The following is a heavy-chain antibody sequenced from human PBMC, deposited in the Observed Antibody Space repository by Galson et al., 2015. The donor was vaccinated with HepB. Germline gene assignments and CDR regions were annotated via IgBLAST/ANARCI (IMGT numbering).Heavy chain of an antibody. CDR1: GFTVSSNY. CDR2: VYSGGST. D-gene: IGHD6-13*01. V-gene: IGHV3-66*01. Sequence: SLRLSCAASGFTVSSNYLSWVRQAPGTGLERVSVVYSGGSTYYADSGKGRFTISRDNSKNQLYLQMNSLRAEDTAAYYCSRDGYSSSWYVRYFDLWGRGTLVTVSS. CDR3: SRDGYSSSWYVRYFDL. J-gene: IGHJ2*01.